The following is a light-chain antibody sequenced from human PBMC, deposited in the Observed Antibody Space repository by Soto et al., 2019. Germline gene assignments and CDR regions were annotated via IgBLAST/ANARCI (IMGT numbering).Light chain of an antibody. V-gene: IGKV3-11*01. Sequence: EIVLTQSPATLSLSPGERATLSCRTSQIICIYLAWYQQKPGQAPRLLMYDASNRATGISARFSGSGSGTDFTLTFNSLEPEDFAVYYCQQRSNWPLTFGGGTKVDIK. CDR1: QIICIY. J-gene: IGKJ4*01. CDR3: QQRSNWPLT. CDR2: DAS.